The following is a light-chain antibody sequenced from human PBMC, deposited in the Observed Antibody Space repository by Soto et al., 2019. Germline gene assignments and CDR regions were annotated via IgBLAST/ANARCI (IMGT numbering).Light chain of an antibody. CDR2: EVS. CDR3: SSYTSSSTWV. J-gene: IGLJ3*02. CDR1: SVDVGGYNY. Sequence: QSALTQPASVSGSLGQSITISCTGTSVDVGGYNYVSWYQQHPGKAPKLMIYEVSNRPSGVSNRFSGSKSGNTDSLTISGLQAEDEADYYCSSYTSSSTWVFGGGTKLTVL. V-gene: IGLV2-14*01.